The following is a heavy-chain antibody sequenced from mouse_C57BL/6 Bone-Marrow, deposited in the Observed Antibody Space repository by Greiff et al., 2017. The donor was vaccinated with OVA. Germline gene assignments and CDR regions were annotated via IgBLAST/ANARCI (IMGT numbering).Heavy chain of an antibody. V-gene: IGHV7-1*01. D-gene: IGHD1-1*01. CDR2: SRNKANDYTT. CDR3: TRDADYYGSSPRYWYFDV. J-gene: IGHJ1*03. CDR1: GFTFSDFY. Sequence: EVKLVESGGGLVQSGRSLRISCATSGFTFSDFYMEWVRQAPGKGLEWIAASRNKANDYTTEYSASVKGRFIVSRDTSQSILYLQMNALRAKDTAIYYCTRDADYYGSSPRYWYFDVWGTGTTVTVSS.